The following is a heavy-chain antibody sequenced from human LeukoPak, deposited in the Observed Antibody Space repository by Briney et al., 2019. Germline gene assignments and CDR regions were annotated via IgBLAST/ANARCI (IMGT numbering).Heavy chain of an antibody. CDR3: ARGGYYFDY. J-gene: IGHJ4*02. CDR1: GGSISSGGYC. CDR2: IYYSGST. V-gene: IGHV4-31*03. Sequence: SQTLSLTCTVSGGSISSGGYCWSWLRQHPGKGLEWIGYIYYSGSTYYNPSLKSRVTISVDTSKNQFSLKLSSVTAADTAVYYCARGGYYFDYWGQGTLVTVSS.